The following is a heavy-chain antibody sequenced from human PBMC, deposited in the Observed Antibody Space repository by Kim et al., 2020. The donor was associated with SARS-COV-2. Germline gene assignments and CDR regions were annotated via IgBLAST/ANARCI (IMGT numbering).Heavy chain of an antibody. V-gene: IGHV1-24*01. CDR2: FDPEDGET. CDR1: GYTLTELS. D-gene: IGHD6-13*01. J-gene: IGHJ4*02. CDR3: ATWSSSSWYDFDY. Sequence: ASVKVSCKVSGYTLTELSMRWVRQAPGKGLEWMGGFDPEDGETIYAQKFQGRVTMTEDTSTDTAYMELSSLRSEDTAVYYCATWSSSSWYDFDYWGQGTLVTVSS.